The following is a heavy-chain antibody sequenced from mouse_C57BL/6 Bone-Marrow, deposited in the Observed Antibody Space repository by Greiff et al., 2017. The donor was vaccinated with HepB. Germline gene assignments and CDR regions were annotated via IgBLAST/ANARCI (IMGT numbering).Heavy chain of an antibody. CDR2: ISSGSSTI. CDR3: ASGRDYPWYFDV. Sequence: EVHLVESGGGLVKPGGSLKLSCAASGFTFSDYGMHWVRQAPEKGLEWVAYISSGSSTIYYADTVKGRFTISRDNAKNTLFLQMTSLRSEDTAMYYCASGRDYPWYFDVWGTGTTVTVSS. CDR1: GFTFSDYG. J-gene: IGHJ1*03. D-gene: IGHD2-4*01. V-gene: IGHV5-17*01.